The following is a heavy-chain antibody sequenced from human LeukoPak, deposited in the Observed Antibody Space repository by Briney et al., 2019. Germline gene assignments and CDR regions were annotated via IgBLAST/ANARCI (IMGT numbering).Heavy chain of an antibody. D-gene: IGHD5-24*01. CDR2: ISTDSGKS. CDR3: ARADFMATIPAPATANDAFDI. J-gene: IGHJ3*02. CDR1: GYTFTSNG. V-gene: IGHV1-18*01. Sequence: ASVKVSCKASGYTFTSNGISWERQAPGQGLEWMVWISTDSGKSNSAQNFQGRVIMTRDTSTSTVYLEMRSLRSDDTAVYYCARADFMATIPAPATANDAFDIWGQGTMVTVSS.